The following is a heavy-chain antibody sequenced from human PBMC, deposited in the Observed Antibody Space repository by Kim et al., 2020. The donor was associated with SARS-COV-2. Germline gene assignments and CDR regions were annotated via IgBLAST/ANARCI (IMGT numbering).Heavy chain of an antibody. V-gene: IGHV4-34*01. D-gene: IGHD3-3*01. CDR3: ARGSTIFGVVIHTRGWFDP. J-gene: IGHJ5*02. CDR1: GGSFSGYY. Sequence: SETLSLTCAVYGGSFSGYYWSWIRQPPGKGLEWIGEINHSGSTNYNPSLKSRVTISVDTSKNQFSLKLSSVTAADTAVYYCARGSTIFGVVIHTRGWFDPWGQGTLVTVSS. CDR2: INHSGST.